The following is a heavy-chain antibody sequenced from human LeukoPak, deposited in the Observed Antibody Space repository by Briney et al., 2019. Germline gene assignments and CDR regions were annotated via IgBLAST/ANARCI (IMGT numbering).Heavy chain of an antibody. CDR3: AKDCSSTSCPTSDY. V-gene: IGHV3-23*01. CDR1: GFTFSSYA. CDR2: ISGSGVST. Sequence: PGGSLRLSCAASGFTFSSYAMSCVRQAPGKGLEWVAAISGSGVSTYYADSVKGRFTISRDNSKNTLYLQMSSLRAEDTAIHYCAKDCSSTSCPTSDYWGQGTLVTVSS. D-gene: IGHD2-2*01. J-gene: IGHJ4*02.